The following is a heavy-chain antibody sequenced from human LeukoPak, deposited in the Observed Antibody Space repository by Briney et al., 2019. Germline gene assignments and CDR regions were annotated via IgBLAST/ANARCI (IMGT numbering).Heavy chain of an antibody. CDR1: GYSISNGYY. D-gene: IGHD6-13*01. CDR3: ARLPQYSSNWHTQIDY. Sequence: SETLSLTCIVSGYSISNGYYWGWIRQPPGKGLEWIGYIYYSGSTNYNPSLKSRVTISVDTSKNQFSLKLSSVTAADTAVYYCARLPQYSSNWHTQIDYWGQGTLVTVSS. V-gene: IGHV4-38-2*02. J-gene: IGHJ4*02. CDR2: IYYSGST.